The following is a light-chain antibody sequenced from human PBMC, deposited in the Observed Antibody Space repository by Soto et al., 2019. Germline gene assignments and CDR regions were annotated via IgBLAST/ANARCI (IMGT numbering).Light chain of an antibody. V-gene: IGLV2-14*01. CDR3: SSYTSTTTIV. CDR2: DVS. Sequence: QSALTQPASVSGSPGQSITISCTGTSSDVGGYNYVSWYQQYPGKVPKLMIYDVSNRPSGVSNRFSGSKSGNTASLTISGLQAEDEAEYYCSSYTSTTTIVFGGGTKVTVL. CDR1: SSDVGGYNY. J-gene: IGLJ3*02.